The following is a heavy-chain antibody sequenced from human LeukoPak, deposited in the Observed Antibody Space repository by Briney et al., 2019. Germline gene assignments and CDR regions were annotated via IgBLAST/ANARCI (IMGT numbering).Heavy chain of an antibody. Sequence: PSQTLSLTCTVSGGSISSGGYYWSWIRQHPGKGLEWIGYIYYSGSTYYNPSLKSRVTISVDTSKNQFSLKLSSVTAADTAVYYCARAPARSTGWFDPWGQGTLVTVSS. V-gene: IGHV4-31*03. CDR1: GGSISSGGYY. D-gene: IGHD5/OR15-5a*01. CDR3: ARAPARSTGWFDP. J-gene: IGHJ5*02. CDR2: IYYSGST.